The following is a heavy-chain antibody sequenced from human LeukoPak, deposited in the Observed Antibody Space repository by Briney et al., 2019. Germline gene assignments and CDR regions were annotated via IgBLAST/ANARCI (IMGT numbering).Heavy chain of an antibody. J-gene: IGHJ4*02. D-gene: IGHD4-23*01. CDR2: IKSKTDGGTT. Sequence: ETLSLTCTVSGGSISNYYWSWIRQPPGKGLEWVGRIKSKTDGGTTDYAAPVKGRFTISRDDSKNTLYLQMNSLKTEDTAVYYCTTVTRQNQFDYWGQGTLVTVSS. V-gene: IGHV3-15*01. CDR1: GGSISNYY. CDR3: TTVTRQNQFDY.